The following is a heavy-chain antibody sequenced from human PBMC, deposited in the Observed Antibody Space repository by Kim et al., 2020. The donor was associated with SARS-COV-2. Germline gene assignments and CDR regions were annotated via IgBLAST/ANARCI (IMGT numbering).Heavy chain of an antibody. D-gene: IGHD2-15*01. CDR1: GGSFSGYY. CDR2: INHSGST. Sequence: SETLSLTCAVYGGSFSGYYWSWIRQPPGKGLEWIGEINHSGSTNYNPSLKSRVTISVDTSKNQFSLKLSSVTAADTAVYYCARKVVRNHFDYWGQGTLVTVSS. J-gene: IGHJ4*02. V-gene: IGHV4-34*01. CDR3: ARKVVRNHFDY.